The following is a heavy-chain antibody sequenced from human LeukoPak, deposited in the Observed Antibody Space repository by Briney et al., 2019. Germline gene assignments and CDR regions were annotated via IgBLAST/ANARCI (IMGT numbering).Heavy chain of an antibody. CDR2: IYYSGST. Sequence: SETLSLTCTVSGGSISSYYWSWIRQPPGKGLEWIGYIYYSGSTNYNPSLKSRVTISVDTSKNQFSLKLSSVTAADTAVYYCARGTRAGIAYWGQGTLVTVSS. CDR1: GGSISSYY. CDR3: ARGTRAGIAY. J-gene: IGHJ4*02. D-gene: IGHD6-19*01. V-gene: IGHV4-59*01.